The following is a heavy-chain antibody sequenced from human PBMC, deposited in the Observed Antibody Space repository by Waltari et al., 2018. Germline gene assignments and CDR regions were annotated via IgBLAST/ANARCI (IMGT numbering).Heavy chain of an antibody. CDR2: FDPEDADT. V-gene: IGHV1-24*01. Sequence: QVQLVQSGAEVKKPGASVKVSCKVPGSTLADLSIHWVRQAPGKGLEWMGGFDPEDADTIYAQKFQGRVTMTEDTSTDTAYMELSSLRSEDTAVYYCATGGVPPEGAFDIWGQGTMVTVSS. CDR1: GSTLADLS. D-gene: IGHD3-16*01. J-gene: IGHJ3*02. CDR3: ATGGVPPEGAFDI.